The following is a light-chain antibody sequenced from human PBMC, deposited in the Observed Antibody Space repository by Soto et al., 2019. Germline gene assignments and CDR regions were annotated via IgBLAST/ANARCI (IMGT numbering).Light chain of an antibody. V-gene: IGKV3-11*01. CDR2: DAS. J-gene: IGKJ3*01. CDR1: QSISSY. CDR3: HQRSTWPFT. Sequence: EIVLTQSPATLSLSPGERATLSCRASQSISSYLAWYQQKPDQAPRLLIYDASNRATAIPARFSGSGSGTDFTLTIHSLEPEDFSVYYCHQRSTWPFTFGPGTKVDIK.